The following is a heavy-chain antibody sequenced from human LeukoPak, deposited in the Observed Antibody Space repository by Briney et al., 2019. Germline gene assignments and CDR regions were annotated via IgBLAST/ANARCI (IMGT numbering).Heavy chain of an antibody. CDR1: GFDFSSNW. J-gene: IGHJ4*02. D-gene: IGHD3-3*01. CDR2: IKGGGIST. CDR3: AKAIALEWLHFFDY. Sequence: GGSLRLSCAASGFDFSSNWMHWVRHAPGQGLVWVSRIKGGGISTNYADSVKGRFTISRDNSKNTLYLQMNSLRAEDTAVYYCAKAIALEWLHFFDYWGQGTLVTVSS. V-gene: IGHV3-74*01.